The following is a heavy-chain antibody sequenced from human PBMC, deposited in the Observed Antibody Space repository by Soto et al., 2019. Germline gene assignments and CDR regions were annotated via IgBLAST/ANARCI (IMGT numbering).Heavy chain of an antibody. CDR2: IRDDGART. CDR1: GFVFEMYW. J-gene: IGHJ4*02. Sequence: EGSLRLSCAASGFVFEMYWMHWVRQTPGEGPEWVSRIRDDGARTDYGDSVKVRFTISRDNAKNILYLEMNSLRAEDTAVYYCTRGPRPSSVGTGPXWGLVARLTVSX. V-gene: IGHV3-74*01. CDR3: TRGPRPSSVGTGPX. D-gene: IGHD3-10*01.